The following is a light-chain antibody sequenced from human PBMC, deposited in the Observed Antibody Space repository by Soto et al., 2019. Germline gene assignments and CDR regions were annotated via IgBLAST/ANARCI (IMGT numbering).Light chain of an antibody. CDR3: CSYAGSYTLYV. Sequence: QSALTQPRSVSGSPGQSVTISCTGTSSDVGGYNYVSWYQQHPGKAPKLMIYDVSKRPSGVPDGFSGSKSGNTASLTISGLQAEDEADYYCCSYAGSYTLYVFGTGTKLTVL. J-gene: IGLJ1*01. CDR2: DVS. CDR1: SSDVGGYNY. V-gene: IGLV2-11*01.